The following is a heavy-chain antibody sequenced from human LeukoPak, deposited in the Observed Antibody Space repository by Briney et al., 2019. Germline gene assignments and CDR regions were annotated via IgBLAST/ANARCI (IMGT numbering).Heavy chain of an antibody. D-gene: IGHD6-25*01. J-gene: IGHJ5*02. CDR3: ARDRGHRLHNWFDP. Sequence: SETLSLTCTVSGGSISSYYWSWIRQPAGKGLEWIGRIYTSGSTNYNPSLKSRVTMSVDTSKNQFSLKLSSVTAADTAVYYCARDRGHRLHNWFDPWGQGTLVTVSS. CDR1: GGSISSYY. V-gene: IGHV4-4*07. CDR2: IYTSGST.